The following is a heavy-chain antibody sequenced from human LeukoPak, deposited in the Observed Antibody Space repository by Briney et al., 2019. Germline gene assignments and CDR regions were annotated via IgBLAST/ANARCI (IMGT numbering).Heavy chain of an antibody. Sequence: GGSLRLSCAASGFTFSSYSMNWVRQAPGKGLEWVSYISSSSSTIYYADSVKGRFTISRDNAKNSLYLQMNSLRAEDTAVYYCARDSLTAFDIWGQGTMVTASS. V-gene: IGHV3-48*01. CDR2: ISSSSSTI. J-gene: IGHJ3*02. CDR3: ARDSLTAFDI. CDR1: GFTFSSYS.